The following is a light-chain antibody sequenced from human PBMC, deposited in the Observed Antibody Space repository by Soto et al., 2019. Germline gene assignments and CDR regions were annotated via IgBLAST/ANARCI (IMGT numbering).Light chain of an antibody. Sequence: QSALTQPPSASGSPGQSVTISCTRTSSDVGGYNFVSWYQQHPGKAPKLVIYEVTKRPSVVPDRFSGSKSGNTASLTVSGLLPEDEADYYCASYAGGNKVFGTGTKLTVL. V-gene: IGLV2-8*01. CDR1: SSDVGGYNF. CDR3: ASYAGGNKV. J-gene: IGLJ1*01. CDR2: EVT.